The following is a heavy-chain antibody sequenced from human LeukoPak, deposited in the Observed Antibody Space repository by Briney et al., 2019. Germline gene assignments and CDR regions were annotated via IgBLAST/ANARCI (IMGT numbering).Heavy chain of an antibody. V-gene: IGHV4-4*02. CDR2: IYHSGST. CDR1: GGSISSSNW. J-gene: IGHJ4*02. CDR3: ARDRGHDFWSGYYIDY. Sequence: PSETLSLTCAVSGGSISSSNWWSWVRQPPGKGLEWIGEIYHSGSTNYNPSLKSRVTISVDTSKNQFSLKLSSVTAADTAVYYCARDRGHDFWSGYYIDYWGQGTLVTVSS. D-gene: IGHD3-3*01.